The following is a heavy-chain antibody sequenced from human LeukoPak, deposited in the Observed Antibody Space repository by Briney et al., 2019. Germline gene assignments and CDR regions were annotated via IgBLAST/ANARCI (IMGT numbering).Heavy chain of an antibody. V-gene: IGHV4-34*01. CDR3: ARGHYGSGSYGGY. D-gene: IGHD3-10*01. J-gene: IGHJ4*02. Sequence: PSETLSLTCAVYGGSFSGYYWSWIRQPPGKGVAWIGEINHSGSTNYNPSLKSRVTISVDTSKNQFSLKLSSVTAADTAVYYCARGHYGSGSYGGYWGQGTLVTVSS. CDR1: GGSFSGYY. CDR2: INHSGST.